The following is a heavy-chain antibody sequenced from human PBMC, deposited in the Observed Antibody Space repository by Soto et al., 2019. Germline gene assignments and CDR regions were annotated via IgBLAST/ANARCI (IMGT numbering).Heavy chain of an antibody. V-gene: IGHV3-30*18. D-gene: IGHD6-19*01. J-gene: IGHJ5*02. Sequence: GGSLRLSCAASGFTFSSYGMHWVRQAPGKGLEWVAVISYDGSNKYYADSVKGRFTISRDNSKNTLYLQMNSLRAEDTAVYYCAKHSGIAVAGAFDPWGQGTLVTVSS. CDR2: ISYDGSNK. CDR3: AKHSGIAVAGAFDP. CDR1: GFTFSSYG.